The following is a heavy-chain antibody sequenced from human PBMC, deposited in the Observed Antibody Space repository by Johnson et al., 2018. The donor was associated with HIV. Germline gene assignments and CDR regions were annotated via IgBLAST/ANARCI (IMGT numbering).Heavy chain of an antibody. Sequence: QVQLVESGGGVVQPGRSLRLSCAASRFTFSSYDMHWVRQAPGKGLEWVAVISYDGSNKYYADSVKGRFTISRDNSKNTLYLQMNSLRAEDTAVYYCARGLLWFGELLEAFDIWGRGTMVTVSS. V-gene: IGHV3-30-3*01. CDR1: RFTFSSYD. D-gene: IGHD3-10*01. CDR2: ISYDGSNK. CDR3: ARGLLWFGELLEAFDI. J-gene: IGHJ3*02.